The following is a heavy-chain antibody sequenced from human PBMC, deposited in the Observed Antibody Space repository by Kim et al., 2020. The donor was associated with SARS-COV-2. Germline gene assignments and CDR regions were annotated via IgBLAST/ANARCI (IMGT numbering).Heavy chain of an antibody. CDR2: IWYDGSNK. CDR3: AKAVLSYCGGDCGGDAF. Sequence: GGSLRLSCAASGFTFSSYDMHWVRQAPGKGLEWVAVIWYDGSNKYYADSVKGRFTISRDTSKNTLYLQMNSLRAEDTAVYYCAKAVLSYCGGDCGGDAF. J-gene: IGHJ3*01. D-gene: IGHD2-21*01. V-gene: IGHV3-33*06. CDR1: GFTFSSYD.